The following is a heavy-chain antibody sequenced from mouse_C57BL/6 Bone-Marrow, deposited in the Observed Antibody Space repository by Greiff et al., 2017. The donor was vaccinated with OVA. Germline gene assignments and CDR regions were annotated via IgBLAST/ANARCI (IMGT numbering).Heavy chain of an antibody. V-gene: IGHV1-39*01. CDR2: INPNYGTT. CDR1: GYSFTDYN. CDR3: ARKGFLEAWFAY. Sequence: EVHLVESGPELVKPGASVKISCKASGYSFTDYNMNWVKQSNGKSLEWIGVINPNYGTTSYNQKFKGKATLTVDQSSSTAYMQLNSLTSEDSAVYYCARKGFLEAWFAYWGQGTLVTVSA. J-gene: IGHJ3*01.